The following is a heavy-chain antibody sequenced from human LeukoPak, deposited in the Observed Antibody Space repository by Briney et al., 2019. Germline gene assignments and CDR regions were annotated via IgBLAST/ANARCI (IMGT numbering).Heavy chain of an antibody. J-gene: IGHJ4*02. CDR1: GGSISSSSHY. V-gene: IGHV4-39*01. CDR3: ARLAARSSAFDY. Sequence: SETLSLTCTVSGGSISSSSHYWGWIRQPPGKGLEWIGSIYYSGSTYYNPSLKSRVTISVDTSKNQFSLKLSSVTAADTAVYYCARLAARSSAFDYWGQGTLVTVSS. D-gene: IGHD6-25*01. CDR2: IYYSGST.